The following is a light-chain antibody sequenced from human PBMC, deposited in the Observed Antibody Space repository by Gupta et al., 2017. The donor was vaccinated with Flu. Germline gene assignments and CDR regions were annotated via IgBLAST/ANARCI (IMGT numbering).Light chain of an antibody. J-gene: IGKJ2*01. V-gene: IGKV1-39*01. CDR3: QQSVTIPRT. Sequence: LQSGVPSRFSGSGSGTXFTLTIXGLQAEDFATYYCQQSVTIPRTFGXGTRLEIK.